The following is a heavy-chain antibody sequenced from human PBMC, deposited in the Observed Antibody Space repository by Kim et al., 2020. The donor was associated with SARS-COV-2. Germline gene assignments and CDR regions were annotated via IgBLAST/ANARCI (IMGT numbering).Heavy chain of an antibody. J-gene: IGHJ4*02. Sequence: GSVKGRFTISRENAKNSLYLQMNSLRAGDTAVYYCARSPPGGAAGYYFDYWGQGTLVTVSS. D-gene: IGHD6-13*01. V-gene: IGHV3-13*01. CDR3: ARSPPGGAAGYYFDY.